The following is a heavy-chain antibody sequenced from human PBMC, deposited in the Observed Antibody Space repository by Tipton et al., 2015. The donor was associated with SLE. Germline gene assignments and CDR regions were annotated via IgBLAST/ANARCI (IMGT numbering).Heavy chain of an antibody. CDR3: ASLSTSGGSGMDV. D-gene: IGHD2-2*01. CDR1: GFSFSYYE. CDR2: ISTSGSTI. J-gene: IGHJ6*02. V-gene: IGHV3-48*03. Sequence: SLRLSCAASGFSFSYYEMNWVRQAPGKGLEWISYISTSGSTIYYADSVKGRFTISRANSKNSLYLQMDSLRAEDTAVYYCASLSTSGGSGMDVWGQGTTVTVSS.